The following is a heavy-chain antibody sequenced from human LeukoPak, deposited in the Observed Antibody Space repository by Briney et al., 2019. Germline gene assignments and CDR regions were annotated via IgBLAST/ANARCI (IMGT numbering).Heavy chain of an antibody. V-gene: IGHV3-53*01. CDR1: GFTVGSNY. CDR3: AREKTGTIPIDY. CDR2: IYSGGST. D-gene: IGHD1-7*01. Sequence: GGSLRLSCAASGFTVGSNYMSWVRQAPGKGLEWVSVIYSGGSTYYADSVKGRFTISRDNSKNTLYLQMNSLRAEDTAVYYCAREKTGTIPIDYWGQGTLVTVSS. J-gene: IGHJ4*02.